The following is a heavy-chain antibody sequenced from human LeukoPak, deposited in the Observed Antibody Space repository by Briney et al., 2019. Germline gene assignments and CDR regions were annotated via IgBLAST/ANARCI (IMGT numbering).Heavy chain of an antibody. CDR3: ARTYDSSGYYVY. CDR2: ISGSGGST. V-gene: IGHV3-23*01. Sequence: GGSLRLSCAASGFTFSSYAMRWVRQAPGKGLEWVSAISGSGGSTYYADSVKGRFTISRDNSKNTLYLQMNSLRAEDTAVYYCARTYDSSGYYVYWGQGTLVTVSS. J-gene: IGHJ4*02. CDR1: GFTFSSYA. D-gene: IGHD3-22*01.